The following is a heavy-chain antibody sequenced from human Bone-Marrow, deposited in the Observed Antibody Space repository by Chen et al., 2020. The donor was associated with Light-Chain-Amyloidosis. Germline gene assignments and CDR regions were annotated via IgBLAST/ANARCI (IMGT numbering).Heavy chain of an antibody. CDR3: ARRRDGYNFDY. CDR1: GYTFPNYW. J-gene: IGHJ4*02. Sequence: EVQLEQSGPEVKKHGESLKISCKGSGYTFPNYWIGRVRQMPGKDLEWMGVIYPDDSDARYIPSFEGQVTISADKSITPAYLQWRSLKASDTAMYYCARRRDGYNFDYWVQGTLVTVSS. D-gene: IGHD5-12*01. CDR2: IYPDDSDA. V-gene: IGHV5-51*01.